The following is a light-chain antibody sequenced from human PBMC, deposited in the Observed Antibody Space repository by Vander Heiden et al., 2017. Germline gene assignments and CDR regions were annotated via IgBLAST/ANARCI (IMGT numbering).Light chain of an antibody. Sequence: VPTQPPSASGTPGQRVTIASSGSSSNIGSNCGVWYQQLPATAPKLLSYSDNERPSGVPDRCSGSRTGTSASLAISGLRSEDEADYYCAAWDDNLSGYYVFGTGTKVTVL. V-gene: IGLV1-47*01. CDR2: SDN. CDR1: SSNIGSNC. J-gene: IGLJ1*01. CDR3: AAWDDNLSGYYV.